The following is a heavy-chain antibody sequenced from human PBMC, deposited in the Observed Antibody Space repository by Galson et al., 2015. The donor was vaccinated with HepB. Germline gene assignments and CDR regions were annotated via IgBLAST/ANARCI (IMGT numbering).Heavy chain of an antibody. V-gene: IGHV3-48*04. D-gene: IGHD3-22*01. CDR1: GFTFSSYS. J-gene: IGHJ6*02. CDR2: ISSSSTI. CDR3: ARDEWHYDSSGYYYYYGMDV. Sequence: SLRLSCAASGFTFSSYSMNWVRQAPGKGLEWVSYISSSSTIYYADSVKGRFTISRDNAKNSLYLQMNSLRAEDTAVYYCARDEWHYDSSGYYYYYGMDVWGQGTTVTASS.